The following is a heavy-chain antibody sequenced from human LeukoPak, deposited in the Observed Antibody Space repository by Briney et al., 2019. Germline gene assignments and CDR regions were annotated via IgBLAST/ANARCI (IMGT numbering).Heavy chain of an antibody. V-gene: IGHV1-69*13. CDR3: ARGRYDSSGYYPPYYYYYMDV. CDR1: GGTFSSYA. Sequence: SVKVSCKASGGTFSSYAISWVGQAPGQGIEWMGGIIPIFGTANYAQKFQGRVTITADESTSTAYMELSSLISEDTAVYYCARGRYDSSGYYPPYYYYYMDVWGKGTTVTVSS. CDR2: IIPIFGTA. J-gene: IGHJ6*03. D-gene: IGHD3-22*01.